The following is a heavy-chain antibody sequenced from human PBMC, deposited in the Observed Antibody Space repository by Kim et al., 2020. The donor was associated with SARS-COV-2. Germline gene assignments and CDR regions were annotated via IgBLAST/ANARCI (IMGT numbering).Heavy chain of an antibody. V-gene: IGHV4-34*01. D-gene: IGHD5-12*01. CDR2: INHSGSS. CDR3: ARGATHDGMDV. J-gene: IGHJ6*02. CDR1: GGSFSGYY. Sequence: SETLSLTCAVYGGSFSGYYWSWVRQPPGKGLEWIGEINHSGSSNYNPSLKSRATISVDTSKNQFSLKLSSVTAADTAVYYCARGATHDGMDVWGQGTTVTVSS.